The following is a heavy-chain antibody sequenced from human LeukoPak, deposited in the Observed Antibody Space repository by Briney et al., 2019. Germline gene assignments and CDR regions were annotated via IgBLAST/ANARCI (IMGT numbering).Heavy chain of an antibody. CDR3: ARGTRIYDSSGYYNPPYDY. CDR1: GGTFSSYA. J-gene: IGHJ4*02. Sequence: SVKVSCKASGGTFSSYAISWVRQAPGQGLGWMGGIIPIFGTANYAQKFQGRVTMTRNTSISTAYMELSSLRSEDTAVYYCARGTRIYDSSGYYNPPYDYWGQGTLVTVSS. CDR2: IIPIFGTA. V-gene: IGHV1-69*05. D-gene: IGHD3-22*01.